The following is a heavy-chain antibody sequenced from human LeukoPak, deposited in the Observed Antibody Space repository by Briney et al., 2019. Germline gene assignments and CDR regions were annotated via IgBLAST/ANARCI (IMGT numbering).Heavy chain of an antibody. CDR3: AKSSARGELEDY. V-gene: IGHV3-30*02. CDR2: IRYDGSNK. J-gene: IGHJ4*02. D-gene: IGHD1-26*01. Sequence: SGGSLRLTCAASGSTFSSYGMHWVRQAPGKGLEWVAFIRYDGSNKYYADSVKGRFTISRDNSKNTLYLQMNSLRAEDTAAYYCAKSSARGELEDYWGQGTLVTVSS. CDR1: GSTFSSYG.